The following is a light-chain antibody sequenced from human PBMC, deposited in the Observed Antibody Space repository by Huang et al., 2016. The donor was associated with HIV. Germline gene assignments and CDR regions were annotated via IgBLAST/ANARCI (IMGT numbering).Light chain of an antibody. CDR1: QSVSSS. J-gene: IGKJ4*01. CDR3: QQRSNSPLT. Sequence: EIVLTQSPATLSLSPGERATLSCRDSQSVSSSLAWYQQKPGQAPRLLIYDASNRATGIPARFSGSGSGTDFTLTISSLEPEDFAVYYCQQRSNSPLTFGGGTKVEIK. CDR2: DAS. V-gene: IGKV3-11*01.